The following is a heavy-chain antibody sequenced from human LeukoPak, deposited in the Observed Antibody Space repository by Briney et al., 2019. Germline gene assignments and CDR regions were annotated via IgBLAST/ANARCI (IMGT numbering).Heavy chain of an antibody. Sequence: SETLSLTCTVSADSISNYYWSWIRQPAGKGLEWIGRIYTSGTTNYNPSLKSRVTMSVDASKNQFYLKVRSVTAADTAVYYRARGILFSGRPTMFGEVANYYMDVWGKGTVVTVSS. CDR3: ARGILFSGRPTMFGEVANYYMDV. V-gene: IGHV4-4*07. J-gene: IGHJ6*03. CDR1: ADSISNYY. CDR2: IYTSGTT. D-gene: IGHD3-3*01.